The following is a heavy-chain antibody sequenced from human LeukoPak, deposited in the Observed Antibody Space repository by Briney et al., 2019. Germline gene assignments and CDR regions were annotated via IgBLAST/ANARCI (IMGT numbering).Heavy chain of an antibody. Sequence: NPSETLSLTCTVSGYSISSGSHWAWIRQPPGRGLEWIGSISHSGSTHFNPSLKSRLIISLDTSKNQFSLKLTSVTATDTAVYYCARYYDLSGGAYWGQGTLVTVSS. J-gene: IGHJ4*02. CDR1: GYSISSGSH. V-gene: IGHV4-38-2*02. CDR2: ISHSGST. CDR3: ARYYDLSGGAY. D-gene: IGHD3-22*01.